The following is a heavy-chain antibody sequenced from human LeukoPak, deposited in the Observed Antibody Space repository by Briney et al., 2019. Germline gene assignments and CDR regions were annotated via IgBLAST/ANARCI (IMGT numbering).Heavy chain of an antibody. J-gene: IGHJ2*01. CDR3: ARLKLGAYFDL. D-gene: IGHD3-16*01. CDR1: GGSISSSSYY. V-gene: IGHV4-39*01. CDR2: IYYSGST. Sequence: SETLSLTCTVSGGSISSSSYYWGWIRQPPGKGLEWIGSIYYSGSTYYNPSLKSRVTISVDTSKNQFSLKLSSVTAADTAVYYCARLKLGAYFDLWGRGTLVTVSS.